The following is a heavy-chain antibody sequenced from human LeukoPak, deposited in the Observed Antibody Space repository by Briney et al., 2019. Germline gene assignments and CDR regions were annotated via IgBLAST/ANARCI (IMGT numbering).Heavy chain of an antibody. Sequence: TGGSLRLSCAASGFTFSSYGMHWVRQAPGKGLEWVAVISYDGSNKYYADSVKGRFIISRDNSKNTLYLQMNSLRAEDTAVYYCARDLQTTCSSTSCRQLHDAFDIWGQGTMVTVSS. J-gene: IGHJ3*02. D-gene: IGHD2-2*01. CDR3: ARDLQTTCSSTSCRQLHDAFDI. CDR2: ISYDGSNK. V-gene: IGHV3-30*03. CDR1: GFTFSSYG.